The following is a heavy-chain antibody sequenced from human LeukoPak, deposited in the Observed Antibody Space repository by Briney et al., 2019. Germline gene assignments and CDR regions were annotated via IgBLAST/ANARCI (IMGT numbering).Heavy chain of an antibody. CDR2: INPNSGGT. Sequence: ASVKVSCKASGYTFTGYYMHWVRQAPGQGLEWMGRINPNSGGTNYAQKFQGRVTMTRDTSISTAYMELSRLRSDDMAVYYCARVEAYYYDSSGWGNLDYWGQGTLVTVSS. V-gene: IGHV1-2*06. CDR1: GYTFTGYY. J-gene: IGHJ4*02. CDR3: ARVEAYYYDSSGWGNLDY. D-gene: IGHD3-22*01.